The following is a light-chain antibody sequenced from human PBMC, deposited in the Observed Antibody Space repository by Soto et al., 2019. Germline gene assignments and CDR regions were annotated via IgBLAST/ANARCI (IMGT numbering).Light chain of an antibody. CDR2: GAS. CDR3: QQYGSSRIT. V-gene: IGKV3-20*01. J-gene: IGKJ5*01. Sequence: ILMTQSPATLSVSPGERATLSCRASQSVSSSYLAWYQQKPGQAPRLLIYGASSRATGIPDRFSGSGSGTDFTLTISRLEPEDFAVYYCQQYGSSRITFGQGTRLEIK. CDR1: QSVSSSY.